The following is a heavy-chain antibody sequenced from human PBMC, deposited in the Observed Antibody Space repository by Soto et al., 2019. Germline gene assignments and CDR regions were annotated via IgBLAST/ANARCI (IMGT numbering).Heavy chain of an antibody. V-gene: IGHV4-59*01. CDR2: IYFIGSTNYNT. D-gene: IGHD3-16*02. CDR1: GGSISSYY. CDR3: ARLPRRSLTYSYWYFDL. Sequence: SETLSLTCIVSGGSISSYYWSWIRQPPGKGLEWIGYIYFIGSTNYNTNYNPSLKSRVTISVDTSKNQFSLKLSSVTAADTAVYYCARLPRRSLTYSYWYFDLWGRGTLVTVSS. J-gene: IGHJ2*01.